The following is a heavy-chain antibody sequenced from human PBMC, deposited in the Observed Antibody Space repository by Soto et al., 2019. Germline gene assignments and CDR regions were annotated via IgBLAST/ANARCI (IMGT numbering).Heavy chain of an antibody. CDR2: ISNRGGTE. CDR3: AGAYYDFWSGYYTGLDY. CDR1: GFTFTNYE. V-gene: IGHV3-48*03. J-gene: IGHJ4*02. D-gene: IGHD3-3*01. Sequence: SGGSLRLSCAASGFTFTNYEMHWVRQAPGKGLEWVSYISNRGGTEYYADSVKGRFTISRDNAKNSLFLQMNSLRAEDTAVYYCAGAYYDFWSGYYTGLDYWGQGSLVTVSS.